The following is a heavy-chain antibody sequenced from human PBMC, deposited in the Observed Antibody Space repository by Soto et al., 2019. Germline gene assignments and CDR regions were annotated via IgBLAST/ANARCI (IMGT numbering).Heavy chain of an antibody. CDR2: MYPGDSDT. J-gene: IGHJ4*02. CDR3: ARRGPYHYDSSGYSVAV. V-gene: IGHV5-51*01. D-gene: IGHD3-22*01. Sequence: XASVTMSRQGSGFSFPTYLVVWVRQMPGKGLEWMGIMYPGDSDTRYSPSLQGLVTISVDKSISTAYLQWSSLKASDTAMYYCARRGPYHYDSSGYSVAVWAQGTLVTVSA. CDR1: GFSFPTYL.